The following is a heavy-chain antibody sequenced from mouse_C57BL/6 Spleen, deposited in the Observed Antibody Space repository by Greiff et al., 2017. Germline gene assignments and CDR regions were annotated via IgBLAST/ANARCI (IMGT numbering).Heavy chain of an antibody. Sequence: VKLQQPGAELVQPGASVKMSCKASGYTFTSYWITWVKQRPGQSLEWIGDMYPGSGSTNYNEKLKSKATLTVDTSSSTAYMQLRIRTSEDTDVDYCARLGSRISWDYWGQGTSVTVSS. V-gene: IGHV1-55*01. J-gene: IGHJ4*01. CDR3: ARLGSRISWDY. CDR2: MYPGSGST. CDR1: GYTFTSYW. D-gene: IGHD1-1*01.